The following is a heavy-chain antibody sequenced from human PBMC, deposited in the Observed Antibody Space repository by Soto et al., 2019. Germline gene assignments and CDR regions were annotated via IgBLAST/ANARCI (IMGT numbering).Heavy chain of an antibody. V-gene: IGHV4-30-2*01. Sequence: QLQLQESGSGLVKPSQTLSLTCTVSGASIASGGYCWSWIRQPPGKALESIGYVYQNGNAYLNPSLKSRVTMSVDKSKNQFSLKLSSVTAADTAVYFCARGGADWSLRNFDVWGRATLVSVSS. D-gene: IGHD3-9*01. CDR2: VYQNGNA. CDR1: GASIASGGYC. J-gene: IGHJ2*01. CDR3: ARGGADWSLRNFDV.